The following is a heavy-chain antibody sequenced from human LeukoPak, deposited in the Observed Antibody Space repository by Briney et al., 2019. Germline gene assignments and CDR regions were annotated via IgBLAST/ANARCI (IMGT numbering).Heavy chain of an antibody. Sequence: PGGSLRLSCAASGFTFSSYWMHWVRQAPGKGLVWVSRINSDGTTTNYADSVKGQFTISRDNAKNSLYLQMSSLRVEDTAIYFCARDTATGLDVWGQGTTVTVSS. CDR1: GFTFSSYW. CDR2: INSDGTTT. D-gene: IGHD2-21*02. CDR3: ARDTATGLDV. J-gene: IGHJ6*02. V-gene: IGHV3-74*01.